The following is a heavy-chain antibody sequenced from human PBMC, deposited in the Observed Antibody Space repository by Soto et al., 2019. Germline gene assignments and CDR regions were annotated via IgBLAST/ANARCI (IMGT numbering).Heavy chain of an antibody. CDR1: GFTLRNQG. CDR3: AKGSRLFCTDTSCYQDRNWLDP. D-gene: IGHD2-2*01. CDR2: ISDDGSNK. V-gene: IGHV3-30*18. J-gene: IGHJ5*02. Sequence: GGPLTISCAASGFTLRNQGVHRARQAPGKGLGWVAAISDDGSNKYYADSVKGRFTSSRDNSKNTLYLQMDSLRADDKAVYYCAKGSRLFCTDTSCYQDRNWLDPWGQGT.